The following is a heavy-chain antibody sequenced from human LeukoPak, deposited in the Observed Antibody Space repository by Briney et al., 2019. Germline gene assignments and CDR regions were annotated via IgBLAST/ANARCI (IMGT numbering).Heavy chain of an antibody. V-gene: IGHV3-30*04. CDR1: GFTFSSYA. CDR3: ARDRSAVAGLYYFDY. Sequence: GGSLRLSCAASGFTFSSYAMHWVRQAPGKGLEWVAVISYDGSNKYYADSVKGRFTISRDNSKNTLYLQMNSLRAEDTAVYYCARDRSAVAGLYYFDYWGQGTLVTVSS. CDR2: ISYDGSNK. J-gene: IGHJ4*02. D-gene: IGHD6-19*01.